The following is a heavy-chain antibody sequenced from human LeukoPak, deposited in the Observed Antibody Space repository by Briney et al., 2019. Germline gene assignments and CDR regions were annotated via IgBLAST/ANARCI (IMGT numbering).Heavy chain of an antibody. Sequence: GGSLRLSCAASGFTFSSYSMNWVRRAPGKGLEWVSYISSSSSTIYYADSVKGRFTISRDNAKNSLYLQMNSLRDEDTAVYYCASFGGDSSGYYPPQFDYWGQGTLVTVSS. CDR3: ASFGGDSSGYYPPQFDY. CDR2: ISSSSSTI. J-gene: IGHJ4*02. D-gene: IGHD3-22*01. CDR1: GFTFSSYS. V-gene: IGHV3-48*02.